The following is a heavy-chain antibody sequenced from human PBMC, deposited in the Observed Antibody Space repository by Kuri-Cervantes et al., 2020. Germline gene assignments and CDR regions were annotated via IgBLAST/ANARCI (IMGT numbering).Heavy chain of an antibody. D-gene: IGHD6-19*01. J-gene: IGHJ6*02. CDR1: GDSVSSNSAA. Sequence: SETLSLTCAISGDSVSSNSAAWNWIRQSPSRGLEWLGRTYYRSKWYNDYAVSVKSRITINPDTSKNQFPLQLNSVTPEDTAVYYCARVSSGWLVYYYGMDVWGQGTTVTVSS. CDR3: ARVSSGWLVYYYGMDV. CDR2: TYYRSKWYN. V-gene: IGHV6-1*01.